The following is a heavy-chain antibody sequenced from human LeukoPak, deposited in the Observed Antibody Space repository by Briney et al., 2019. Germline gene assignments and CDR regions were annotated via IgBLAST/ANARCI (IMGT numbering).Heavy chain of an antibody. CDR2: ISSSSSYI. V-gene: IGHV3-21*04. CDR1: GFTFSSYS. D-gene: IGHD3-22*01. J-gene: IGHJ4*02. CDR3: ARGRRNYYGLDY. Sequence: GGSLRLSCAASGFTFSSYSMNWVRQAPGKGLEWVSSISSSSSYIYYADSVKGRFTISRDNAKNSLYLQMNSLRAEDTAVYYCARGRRNYYGLDYWGQGTLVTVSS.